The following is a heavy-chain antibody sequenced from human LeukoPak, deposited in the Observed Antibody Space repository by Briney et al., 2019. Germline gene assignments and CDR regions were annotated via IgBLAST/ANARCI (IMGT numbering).Heavy chain of an antibody. J-gene: IGHJ6*02. CDR1: GYSFSNYW. CDR2: IYPGDSDT. V-gene: IGHV5-51*01. Sequence: GESLKISCKGSGYSFSNYWIAWLRQMPGKGLEWMGIIYPGDSDTRYSPSFQGQVTISADKSISTAYLQWSSLQAADTAMHYCARLGYCSSRSCYYGMDVWGQGTTVTVSS. D-gene: IGHD2-2*03. CDR3: ARLGYCSSRSCYYGMDV.